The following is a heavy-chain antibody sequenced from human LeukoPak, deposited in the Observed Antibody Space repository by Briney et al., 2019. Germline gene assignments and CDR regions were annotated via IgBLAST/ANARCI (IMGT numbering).Heavy chain of an antibody. CDR2: IYYSGST. J-gene: IGHJ6*03. V-gene: IGHV4-59*11. CDR3: ARDRSLYYDILTGYSKKTYYYYYMDV. Sequence: PSETLSLTCTVSGGSISSHYWSWIRQPPGKGLEWIGYIYYSGSTNYNPSFKSRVTISVDTSKNQFSLKLSSVTAADTAVYYCARDRSLYYDILTGYSKKTYYYYYMDVWGKGTTVTVSS. CDR1: GGSISSHY. D-gene: IGHD3-9*01.